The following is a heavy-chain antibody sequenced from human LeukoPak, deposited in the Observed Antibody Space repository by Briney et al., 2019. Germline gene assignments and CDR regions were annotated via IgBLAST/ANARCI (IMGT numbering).Heavy chain of an antibody. D-gene: IGHD4-11*01. J-gene: IGHJ5*02. CDR3: PRDVDDYSSYWFDR. CDR2: IYYSGRT. V-gene: IGHV4-59*01. CDR1: GGSISSYY. Sequence: SETLSLTCTVSGGSISSYYWSWLRQPPGKGLEGIGYIYYSGRTNYNPSLKRRVTISVDTSKNQFSLKLSSVTAADTAVYYCPRDVDDYSSYWFDRWGQGTLVTVSS.